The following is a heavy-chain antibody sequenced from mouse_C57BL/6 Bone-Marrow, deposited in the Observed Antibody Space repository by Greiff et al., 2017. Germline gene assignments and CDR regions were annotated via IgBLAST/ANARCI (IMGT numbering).Heavy chain of an antibody. J-gene: IGHJ2*01. V-gene: IGHV2-9-1*01. CDR1: GFSLTSYA. Sequence: VQRVESGPGLVAPSQSLSITCTVSGFSLTSYAISWVRQPPGKGLEWLGVIWTGGGTNYNSALKSRLSISKDNSKSQVFLKMNSLQTDDTARYYCAHLPFYYGSSYFDYWGQGTTLTVSS. CDR3: AHLPFYYGSSYFDY. CDR2: IWTGGGT. D-gene: IGHD1-1*01.